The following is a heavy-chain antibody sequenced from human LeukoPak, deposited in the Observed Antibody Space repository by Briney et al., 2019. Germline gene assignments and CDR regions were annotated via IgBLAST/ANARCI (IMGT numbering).Heavy chain of an antibody. Sequence: GGSLRLSCAASAFTFSNHWMHWVRQAPGKGLVWVSDISSDGSRTFYADSVKGRFIISRDNAKNTVCLQMNSLRAGDTAVYYCVRDGMVIPYAFDIWGQGTMVTVSS. V-gene: IGHV3-74*01. J-gene: IGHJ3*02. CDR1: AFTFSNHW. D-gene: IGHD2-21*01. CDR3: VRDGMVIPYAFDI. CDR2: ISSDGSRT.